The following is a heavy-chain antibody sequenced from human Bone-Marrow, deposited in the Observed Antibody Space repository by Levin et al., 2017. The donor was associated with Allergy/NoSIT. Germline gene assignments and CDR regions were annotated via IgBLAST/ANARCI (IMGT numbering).Heavy chain of an antibody. CDR1: GFTLSSYA. D-gene: IGHD2-15*01. CDR3: AKCSAGSCCSSGYFDL. Sequence: GESLKISCAASGFTLSSYAMSWVRQSPGRGLEWVSAIRGDGAATYYADSVKGRFTISRDTSKNTLTLQMNSLRVEETAVYYCAKCSAGSCCSSGYFDLWGQGTLVTVSS. J-gene: IGHJ4*02. V-gene: IGHV3-23*01. CDR2: IRGDGAAT.